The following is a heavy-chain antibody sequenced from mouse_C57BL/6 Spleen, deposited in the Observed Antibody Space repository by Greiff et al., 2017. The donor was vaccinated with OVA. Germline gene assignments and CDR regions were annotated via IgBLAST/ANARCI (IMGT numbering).Heavy chain of an antibody. CDR3: ARKEVTSAYYAMDY. Sequence: VKLVESGPGLVQPSQSLSITCTVSGFSLTSYGVHWVRQSPGKGLEWLGVIWSGGSTDYNAAFISRLSISKDNSKSQVFFKMNSLQADDTAIYYCARKEVTSAYYAMDYWGQGTSVTVSS. D-gene: IGHD2-5*01. J-gene: IGHJ4*01. CDR1: GFSLTSYG. V-gene: IGHV2-2*01. CDR2: IWSGGST.